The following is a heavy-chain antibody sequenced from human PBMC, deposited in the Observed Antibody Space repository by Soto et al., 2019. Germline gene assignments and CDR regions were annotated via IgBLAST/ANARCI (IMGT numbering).Heavy chain of an antibody. D-gene: IGHD3-10*01. CDR2: ISGNGANT. V-gene: IGHV3-23*01. Sequence: EVQLLGSGGGLVQPGGSLRLSCAASGLTFSTYAMSWVRQAPGKGLEWVSSISGNGANTYYTDSVKGRFIISRDNSKNPVFLQMNSLRAEDTALYYCAKDRPNYYGSGGGYYKAGGDYWGQGTLVTVSS. CDR1: GLTFSTYA. CDR3: AKDRPNYYGSGGGYYKAGGDY. J-gene: IGHJ4*02.